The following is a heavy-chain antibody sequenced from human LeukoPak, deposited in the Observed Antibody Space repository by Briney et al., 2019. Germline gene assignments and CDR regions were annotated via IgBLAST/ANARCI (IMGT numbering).Heavy chain of an antibody. J-gene: IGHJ6*03. CDR3: AKYYGDYYYYYYMDV. CDR2: ISGSGGST. D-gene: IGHD4-17*01. Sequence: GGSLRLSCAASGFTFSSYAMSWVRQAPGKGLEWVSTISGSGGSTYYADSVKGRFTISRDNSKNTLYLQMNSLRAEDTAVYYCAKYYGDYYYYYYMDVWGKGTTVTVSS. CDR1: GFTFSSYA. V-gene: IGHV3-23*01.